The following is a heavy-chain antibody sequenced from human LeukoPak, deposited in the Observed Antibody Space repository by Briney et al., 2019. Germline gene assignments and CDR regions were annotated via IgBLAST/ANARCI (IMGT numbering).Heavy chain of an antibody. Sequence: PGGSLRLSCAASGFTLSSYAMHWVRQAPGKGLEWVAVISYDGSNKYYADSVKGRFTISRDNSKNTLYLQMNSLRAEDTAVYYCARALRRYSSSYDFDYWGRGTLVTVSS. J-gene: IGHJ4*02. CDR1: GFTLSSYA. CDR3: ARALRRYSSSYDFDY. D-gene: IGHD6-6*01. CDR2: ISYDGSNK. V-gene: IGHV3-30-3*01.